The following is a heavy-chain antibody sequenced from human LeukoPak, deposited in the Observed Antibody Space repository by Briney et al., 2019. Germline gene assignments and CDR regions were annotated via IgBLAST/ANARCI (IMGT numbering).Heavy chain of an antibody. J-gene: IGHJ4*02. CDR2: ISGSGGST. Sequence: GGSLRLSCAASGVTFSSYAMSWVRQAPGKGLEWVSAISGSGGSTYYADSVKGRFTISRDNSKNTLYLQMNSLRAEDTAVYYCATPRYSSSWPPRYFDYWGQGTLVTVSS. CDR3: ATPRYSSSWPPRYFDY. CDR1: GVTFSSYA. V-gene: IGHV3-23*01. D-gene: IGHD6-13*01.